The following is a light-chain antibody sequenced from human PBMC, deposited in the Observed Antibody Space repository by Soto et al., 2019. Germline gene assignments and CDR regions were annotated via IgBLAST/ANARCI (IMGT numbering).Light chain of an antibody. J-gene: IGKJ1*01. V-gene: IGKV3-20*01. CDR3: QQYAGSST. Sequence: EIVLTQSPATLSLSPGERATLSCRASPSVTNFLAWYQQKPGQAPRLLIYGAFNRATGIPDRLSGSGSGTDFTLTISRLEPEDFAVYYCQQYAGSSTFGQGTKVDIK. CDR1: PSVTNF. CDR2: GAF.